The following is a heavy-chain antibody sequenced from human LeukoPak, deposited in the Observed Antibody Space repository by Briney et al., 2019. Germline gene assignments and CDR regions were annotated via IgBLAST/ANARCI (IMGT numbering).Heavy chain of an antibody. CDR3: AKLTGSGYGDYDFDY. D-gene: IGHD4-17*01. CDR2: ISGSGGST. Sequence: GGSLRLSCAASGFTFSSYAMSWVRQAPGKGLEWVSAISGSGGSTYCADSVKGRFTISRDNSKNTLYLQMNSLRAEDTAVYYCAKLTGSGYGDYDFDYWGQGTLVTVSS. J-gene: IGHJ4*02. V-gene: IGHV3-23*01. CDR1: GFTFSSYA.